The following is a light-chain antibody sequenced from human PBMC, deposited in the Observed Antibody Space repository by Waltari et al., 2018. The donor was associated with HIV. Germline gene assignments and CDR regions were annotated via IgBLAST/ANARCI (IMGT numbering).Light chain of an antibody. V-gene: IGLV2-11*01. CDR3: CSHAGNFIFA. CDR1: SSDVDTF. Sequence: QSALTQPHSVSGSPGQSLPISCTGTSSDVDTFVSWYQQHPGKAPKVIIYDVNKRPSGVPDRFSGSKSGNTAFLTISGLQAEDEAEYHCCSHAGNFIFAFGSGTKVTVL. CDR2: DVN. J-gene: IGLJ1*01.